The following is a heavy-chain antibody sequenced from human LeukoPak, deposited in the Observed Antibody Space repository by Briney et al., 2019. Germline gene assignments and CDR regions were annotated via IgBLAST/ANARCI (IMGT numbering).Heavy chain of an antibody. CDR3: ARDLYRDSLPVSWFDP. D-gene: IGHD4-11*01. J-gene: IGHJ5*02. V-gene: IGHV1-18*01. Sequence: ASVKVSCKASGYTFTSYGITWVRQAPGQGLEWMGWISDYNGNTNYAQKLQGRVTMTTDTSTSTAYMELRSLRSDDTAVYYCARDLYRDSLPVSWFDPWGQGTLVTVSS. CDR1: GYTFTSYG. CDR2: ISDYNGNT.